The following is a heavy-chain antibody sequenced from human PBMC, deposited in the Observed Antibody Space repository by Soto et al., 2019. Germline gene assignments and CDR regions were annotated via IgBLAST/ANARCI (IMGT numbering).Heavy chain of an antibody. D-gene: IGHD2-2*01. CDR2: IRSKANSYAT. CDR1: GFTFSGSA. Sequence: GGSLRLSCAASGFTFSGSAMHWVRQASGKGLEWVGRIRSKANSYATAYAASVKGRFTISRDDSKNTAYLQMNSLKTEDTAVYYCGGSVLPATNYYYRDVWGKGTTVTV. CDR3: GGSVLPATNYYYRDV. J-gene: IGHJ6*03. V-gene: IGHV3-73*01.